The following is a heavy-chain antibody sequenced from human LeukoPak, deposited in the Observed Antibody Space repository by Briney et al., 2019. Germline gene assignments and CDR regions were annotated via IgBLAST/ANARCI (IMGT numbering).Heavy chain of an antibody. CDR2: IKNDGITT. V-gene: IGHV3-74*01. J-gene: IGHJ4*02. Sequence: GGSLRLSCAASGFTFRTSWMHWVRQAPGKGLVWVSLIKNDGITTTYADSVKGRFTISRDNALNTVFLQMNSLRAEDTAVYYCVRDVGYSAHDWGQGTLVTVSS. D-gene: IGHD5-12*01. CDR1: GFTFRTSW. CDR3: VRDVGYSAHD.